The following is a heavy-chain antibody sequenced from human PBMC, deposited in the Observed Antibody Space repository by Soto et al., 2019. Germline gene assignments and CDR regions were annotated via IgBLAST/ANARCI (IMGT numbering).Heavy chain of an antibody. CDR3: AKVYYYDSSGPFDY. CDR2: ISWNSGSI. CDR1: GFTFDDYA. Sequence: PGGSLRLSCAASGFTFDDYAMHWVRQAPGKGLEWVSGISWNSGSIGYADSVKGRFTISRDNAKNSLYLQMNSLRAEDTALYYCAKVYYYDSSGPFDYWGQGTLVTVSS. V-gene: IGHV3-9*01. J-gene: IGHJ4*02. D-gene: IGHD3-22*01.